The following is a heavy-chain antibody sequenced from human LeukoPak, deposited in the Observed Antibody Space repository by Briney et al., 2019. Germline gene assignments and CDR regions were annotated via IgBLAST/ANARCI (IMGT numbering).Heavy chain of an antibody. D-gene: IGHD4-17*01. V-gene: IGHV3-33*01. CDR1: GFTFISYG. CDR3: AREMTTVTTAFDY. CDR2: IWYDGSNK. Sequence: GGPLRLSCEASGFTFISYGRHWARQAPGKGLEWVAVIWYDGSNKYYADSVKGRFTISRDNSKNTLYLQMNSLRAEDTAVYYCAREMTTVTTAFDYWGQGTLVTVSS. J-gene: IGHJ4*02.